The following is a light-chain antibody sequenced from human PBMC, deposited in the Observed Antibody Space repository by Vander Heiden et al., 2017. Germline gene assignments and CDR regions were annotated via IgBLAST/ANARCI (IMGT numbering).Light chain of an antibody. V-gene: IGKV3-20*01. CDR2: GAS. J-gene: IGKJ3*01. CDR3: QHYGGSPLFT. CDR1: QSRTSGY. Sequence: VVLTQSPVTLSLSPGERATLSCTASQSRTSGYLAWYQQKPGQAPRLVISGASSRATGIPDRFYGSGSGTDFTLTISRLEPEDSAVYYCQHYGGSPLFTFGPGTKVDIK.